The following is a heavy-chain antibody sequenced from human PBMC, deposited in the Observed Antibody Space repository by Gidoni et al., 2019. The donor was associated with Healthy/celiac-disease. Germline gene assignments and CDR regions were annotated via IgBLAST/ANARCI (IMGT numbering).Heavy chain of an antibody. CDR2: ISGSGGSK. J-gene: IGHJ3*02. CDR3: AKDLSGSYTAFDI. V-gene: IGHV3-23*01. D-gene: IGHD1-26*01. CDR1: GFTFSSYA. Sequence: EVQLLESGGGLVQPGGSLRLSCAASGFTFSSYAMSWVRQAPGKGLEWVSAISGSGGSKYYADSVKGRFTISRDNSKNTLYLQMNSLRAEDTAVYYCAKDLSGSYTAFDIWGQGTMVTVSS.